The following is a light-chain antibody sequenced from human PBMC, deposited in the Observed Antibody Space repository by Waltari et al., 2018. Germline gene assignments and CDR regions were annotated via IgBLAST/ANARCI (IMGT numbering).Light chain of an antibody. Sequence: EIVMTQSPATLSVSPGERATPSCRASQNVGRNLSWFQQKPGQAPRLLISGASIRATAIPASFSGSGSGTEFTLTISSLQPEDVALYHCQQYDNWPPYTFGQGTKLEI. CDR2: GAS. J-gene: IGKJ2*01. V-gene: IGKV3-15*01. CDR3: QQYDNWPPYT. CDR1: QNVGRN.